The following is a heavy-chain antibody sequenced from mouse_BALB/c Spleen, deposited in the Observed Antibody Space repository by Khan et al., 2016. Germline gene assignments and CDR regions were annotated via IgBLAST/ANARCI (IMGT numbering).Heavy chain of an antibody. D-gene: IGHD1-1*02. Sequence: QVQLQQPGAELVRPGASVKLSCKALGNTFTDYEMHWVRQTPVHGLEWIGAIPPGSGGTAYNQKFKGKATLTTDKSSSTAYMERSSLTSEDSAVYYCTRGWAWFAYWGQGTLVTVSA. CDR1: GNTFTDYE. V-gene: IGHV1-15*01. CDR3: TRGWAWFAY. J-gene: IGHJ3*01. CDR2: IPPGSGGT.